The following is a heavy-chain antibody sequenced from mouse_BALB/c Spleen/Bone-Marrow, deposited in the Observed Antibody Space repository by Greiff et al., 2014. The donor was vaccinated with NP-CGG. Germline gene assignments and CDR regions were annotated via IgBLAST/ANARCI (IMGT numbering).Heavy chain of an antibody. J-gene: IGHJ4*01. CDR3: ARDYGYVDAMNY. V-gene: IGHV1-84*02. CDR2: IYPGSGTT. D-gene: IGHD1-2*01. CDR1: GYTFNDYY. Sequence: QVQLQQSGPELVKPGASVKISCKASGYTFNDYYINWVKQKPGQGLERIGWIYPGSGTTKYNENFKGKATLTVDTSSSTAYIQLSSLTSEDTAVYFCARDYGYVDAMNYWGQGTSVTVSS.